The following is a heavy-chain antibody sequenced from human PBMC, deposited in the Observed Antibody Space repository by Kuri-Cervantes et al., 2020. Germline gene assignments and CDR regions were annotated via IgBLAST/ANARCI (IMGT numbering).Heavy chain of an antibody. CDR1: GFTFSSYA. CDR3: ARWEGYYGSGSYSYYMDV. CDR2: ISSSGSTI. Sequence: GESLKISCAASGFTFSSYAMHWVRQAPGKGLEWVSYISSSGSTIYYADSVKGRFTISRDNAKNSLYLQMNSLRAEDTAVYYCARWEGYYGSGSYSYYMDVWGKGTTVTVSS. D-gene: IGHD3-10*01. V-gene: IGHV3-48*03. J-gene: IGHJ6*03.